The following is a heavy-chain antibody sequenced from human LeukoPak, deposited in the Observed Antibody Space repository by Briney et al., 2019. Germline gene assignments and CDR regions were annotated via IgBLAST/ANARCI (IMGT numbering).Heavy chain of an antibody. CDR1: GGTFSSYA. D-gene: IGHD2-2*01. J-gene: IGHJ6*03. Sequence: GASVKVSCKASGGTFSSYAISWVRQAPGQGLEWMGWISAYNGNTNYAQKLQGRVTMTTDTSTSTAYMELRSLRSDDTAVYYCARDRVVPGYMDVWGKGTTVIVSS. CDR3: ARDRVVPGYMDV. V-gene: IGHV1-18*01. CDR2: ISAYNGNT.